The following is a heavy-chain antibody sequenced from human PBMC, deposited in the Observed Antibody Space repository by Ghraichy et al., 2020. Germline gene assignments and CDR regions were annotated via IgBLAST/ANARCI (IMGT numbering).Heavy chain of an antibody. CDR3: TTVSLVLWWGAFDI. CDR1: GFAFNNAW. CDR2: IRNDGETV. V-gene: IGHV3-15*07. Sequence: GGSLRLSCVGSGFAFNNAWINWVRQAPGKGLEWVGRIRNDGETVELAAPVNGRFTISRDDSKNTDYLLMNSLKIDDTGVYYCTTVSLVLWWGAFDIWGQGKMVTVSS. J-gene: IGHJ3*02. D-gene: IGHD4/OR15-4a*01.